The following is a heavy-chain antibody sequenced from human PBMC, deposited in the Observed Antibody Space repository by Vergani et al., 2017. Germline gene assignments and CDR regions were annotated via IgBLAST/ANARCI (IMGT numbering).Heavy chain of an antibody. CDR3: AKSKGGATFDL. J-gene: IGHJ5*02. V-gene: IGHV3-23*01. D-gene: IGHD1-26*01. CDR1: GFTFSSYA. CDR2: SSGSGGST. Sequence: EVQLLESGGGLVQPGGSLSLSCAASGFTFSSYAMSWGRQAPGKGREWVSASSGSGGSTYYADSVKGRFTIARDNSKNTLFLQMNTLRAEDTAVYYCAKSKGGATFDLWGQGTLVTVSS.